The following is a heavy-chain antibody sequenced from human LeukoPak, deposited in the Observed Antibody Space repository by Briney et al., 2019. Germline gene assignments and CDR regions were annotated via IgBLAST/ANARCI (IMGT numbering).Heavy chain of an antibody. V-gene: IGHV1-2*02. J-gene: IGHJ4*02. CDR1: GYTFTGYY. CDR2: LNPHSGGP. CDR3: ARVDYGGNLVFDY. D-gene: IGHD4-23*01. Sequence: ASVKVSCKASGYTFTGYYIHWVRQAPGQGLEWMGWLNPHSGGPTYAQKFQSRVAMTRDTSISTAYMELSRLRSDDTAVYYCARVDYGGNLVFDYWGQETLVTVSS.